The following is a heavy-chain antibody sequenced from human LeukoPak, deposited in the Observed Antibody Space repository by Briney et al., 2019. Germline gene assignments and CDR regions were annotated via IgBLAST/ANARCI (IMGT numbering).Heavy chain of an antibody. CDR3: ARDRNWIPHYPPAYYYYGMDV. V-gene: IGHV1-18*04. CDR1: GYTFTGYY. Sequence: ASVKVSCKASGYTFTGYYMHWVRQAPGQGLEWMGWISAYNGNTNYAQKLQGRVTMTTDTSTSTAYMELRSLRSDDTAVYYCARDRNWIPHYPPAYYYYGMDVWGQGTTVTVSS. D-gene: IGHD1-20*01. J-gene: IGHJ6*02. CDR2: ISAYNGNT.